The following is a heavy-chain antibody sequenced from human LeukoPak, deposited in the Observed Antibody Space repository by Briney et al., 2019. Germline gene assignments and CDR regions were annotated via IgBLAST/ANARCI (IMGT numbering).Heavy chain of an antibody. D-gene: IGHD6-6*01. V-gene: IGHV1-2*02. CDR1: GCTFTGYY. Sequence: ASVKVSCKASGCTFTGYYMHWVRQAPGQGLEWMGCINPNSGGTNYAQKFQGRVTMTRDTSISTAYMELRRLRSDDTAVYYCARDRYSSSGGSVGDYWGQGTLVTVSS. J-gene: IGHJ4*02. CDR2: INPNSGGT. CDR3: ARDRYSSSGGSVGDY.